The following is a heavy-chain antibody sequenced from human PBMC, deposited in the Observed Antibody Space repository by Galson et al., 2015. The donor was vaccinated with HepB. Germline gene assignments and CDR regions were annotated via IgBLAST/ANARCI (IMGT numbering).Heavy chain of an antibody. D-gene: IGHD3-10*01. CDR2: INTDTGNP. Sequence: SCKASGYIFSNYALNWVREAPGQGLEWMGGINTDTGNPTYAQAFTGRFVFSLDTSVTTAYLQISSLQPEDTAVYYCARTPYYGSGNYYNIWFDSWGQGTLVTVSS. V-gene: IGHV7-4-1*02. CDR1: GYIFSNYA. CDR3: ARTPYYGSGNYYNIWFDS. J-gene: IGHJ5*01.